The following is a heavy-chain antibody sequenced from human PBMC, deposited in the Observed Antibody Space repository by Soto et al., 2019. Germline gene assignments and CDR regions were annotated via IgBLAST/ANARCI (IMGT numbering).Heavy chain of an antibody. D-gene: IGHD6-19*01. Sequence: SVKVWFKASCYTFTSYRISWVRQAPGQGLEWMGWISAYNGNTNYAQKLQGRVTMTTDTSTSTAYMELRSLRSDDTAVYYCAGSSGWYSSYYYYYGMDVWGQGTTVTVSS. V-gene: IGHV1-18*01. CDR3: AGSSGWYSSYYYYYGMDV. CDR1: CYTFTSYR. J-gene: IGHJ6*01. CDR2: ISAYNGNT.